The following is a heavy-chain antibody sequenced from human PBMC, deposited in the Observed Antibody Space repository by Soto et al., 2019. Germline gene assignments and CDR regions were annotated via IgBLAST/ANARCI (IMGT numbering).Heavy chain of an antibody. CDR3: ARDVDSSSGTLLYYYYGMDV. CDR2: ISSSSSYI. V-gene: IGHV3-21*01. D-gene: IGHD6-6*01. Sequence: GGSLRLSCAASGFTFSSYSMNWVRQGPGKGLEWVSSISSSSSYIYYADSVKGRFTISRDNAKNSLYLQMNSLRAEDTAVYYCARDVDSSSGTLLYYYYGMDVWGQGTTVTVSS. CDR1: GFTFSSYS. J-gene: IGHJ6*02.